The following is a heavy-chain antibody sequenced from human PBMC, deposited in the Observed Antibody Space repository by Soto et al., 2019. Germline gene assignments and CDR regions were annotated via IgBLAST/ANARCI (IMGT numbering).Heavy chain of an antibody. CDR1: GFNFSSFS. Sequence: EVQLVESGGGLVKPGGSLRLSCAASGFNFSSFSMDWVRHAPGQGLEWVSSISSRSRYIYYADSVKGRFTVSSDNANNLLYLPMNSLGAEDTAVYYCARQVPYSSHRMDVWGQGTTVTVSS. J-gene: IGHJ6*02. CDR2: ISSRSRYI. V-gene: IGHV3-21*02. D-gene: IGHD4-4*01. CDR3: ARQVPYSSHRMDV.